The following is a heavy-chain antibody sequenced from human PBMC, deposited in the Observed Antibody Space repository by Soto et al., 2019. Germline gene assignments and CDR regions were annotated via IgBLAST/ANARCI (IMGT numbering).Heavy chain of an antibody. D-gene: IGHD3-3*01. Sequence: SETLSLTCTVSGGSISSSSYYWGWIRQPPGKGLEWIGSIYYSGSTYYNPSLKSRVTISVDTSKNQFSLKLSSVTAADTAVYYCARQGYDFWSGYYIDYYYYGMDVWGQGTTVTVSS. CDR2: IYYSGST. CDR1: GGSISSSSYY. V-gene: IGHV4-39*01. CDR3: ARQGYDFWSGYYIDYYYYGMDV. J-gene: IGHJ6*02.